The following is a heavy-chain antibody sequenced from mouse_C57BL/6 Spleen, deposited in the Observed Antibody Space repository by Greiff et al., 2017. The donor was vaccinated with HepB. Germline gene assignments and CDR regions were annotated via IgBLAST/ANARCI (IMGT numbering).Heavy chain of an antibody. D-gene: IGHD1-1*01. CDR3: ARYDYGSSYDAMDY. CDR1: GFTFTDYY. Sequence: EVQVVESGGGLVQPGGSLSLSCAASGFTFTDYYMSWVRQPPGKALEWLGFIRNKANGYTTEYSASVKGRFTISRDNSQSILYLQMNALGAEDSATYYCARYDYGSSYDAMDYWGQGTSVTVSS. CDR2: IRNKANGYTT. J-gene: IGHJ4*01. V-gene: IGHV7-3*01.